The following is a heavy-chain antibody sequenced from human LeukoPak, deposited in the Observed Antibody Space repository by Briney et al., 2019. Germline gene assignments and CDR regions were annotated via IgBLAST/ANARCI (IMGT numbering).Heavy chain of an antibody. D-gene: IGHD5-24*01. CDR3: AREQWLQPDY. Sequence: GGSLRLSCAASGFTFSGYDMHWVRQAPGKGLEWVALIRSDGSDKYYADSVKGRFTISRDNAKNSLYLQMNSLRAEDTAMYYCAREQWLQPDYWGQGTLVTVSS. CDR1: GFTFSGYD. V-gene: IGHV3-33*01. J-gene: IGHJ4*02. CDR2: IRSDGSDK.